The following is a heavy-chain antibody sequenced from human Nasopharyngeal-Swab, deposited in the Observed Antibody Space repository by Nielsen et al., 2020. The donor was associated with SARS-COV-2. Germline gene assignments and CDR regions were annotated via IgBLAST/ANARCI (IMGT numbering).Heavy chain of an antibody. CDR3: GRSSSWYYFDY. D-gene: IGHD6-13*01. CDR2: IYYNGNT. Sequence: RQAPGKGLEWIGNIYYNGNTYQNPSLKSRLTISVDKSKNQFSLQLSSVTAADTAVYYCGRSSSWYYFDYWAQGTQVTVSS. V-gene: IGHV4-39*01. J-gene: IGHJ4*02.